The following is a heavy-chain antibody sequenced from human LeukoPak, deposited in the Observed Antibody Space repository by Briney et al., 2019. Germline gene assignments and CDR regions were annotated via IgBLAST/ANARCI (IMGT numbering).Heavy chain of an antibody. CDR2: IYYSGST. J-gene: IGHJ6*03. Sequence: PSETLSLTCTVSGGSISSSSYYWGWIRQPPGKGLEWIGSIYYSGSTYYNPSLKSRVTISVDTSKNQFSLKLSSVTAADTAVYYCAQIRVNYDYVWGSYRWDYYYYMDVWGKGTTVTISS. D-gene: IGHD3-16*02. V-gene: IGHV4-39*01. CDR3: AQIRVNYDYVWGSYRWDYYYYMDV. CDR1: GGSISSSSYY.